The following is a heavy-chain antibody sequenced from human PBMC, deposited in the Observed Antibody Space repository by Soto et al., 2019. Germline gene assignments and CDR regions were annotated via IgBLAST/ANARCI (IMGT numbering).Heavy chain of an antibody. V-gene: IGHV1-69*01. CDR3: ASWTGSRNGNGVDYYYYGMDV. J-gene: IGHJ6*02. CDR1: GGTFSSYA. D-gene: IGHD2-8*01. Sequence: QVQLVQSGAEVKKPGSSVKVSCKASGGTFSSYAISWVRQAPGQGLEWMGGIIPIFGTANYAQKFQGRVTITADESTSTAYMELSSLRSEDTAVYYCASWTGSRNGNGVDYYYYGMDVWGQGTTVTVSS. CDR2: IIPIFGTA.